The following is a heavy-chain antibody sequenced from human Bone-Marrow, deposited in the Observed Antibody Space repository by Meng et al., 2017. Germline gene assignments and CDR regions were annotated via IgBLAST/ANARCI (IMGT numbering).Heavy chain of an antibody. J-gene: IGHJ4*02. CDR3: ARDLQRYYYDSSAPLDY. CDR2: VSSSGGTT. Sequence: GESLKISCAASGFTFSSYAMSWVRQAPGKGLEWVSSVSSSGGTTYYADSVKGRFTISRDNSKNTLYLQMNSLRAEDTAVYYCARDLQRYYYDSSAPLDYWGQGTLVTVSS. V-gene: IGHV3-23*01. D-gene: IGHD3-22*01. CDR1: GFTFSSYA.